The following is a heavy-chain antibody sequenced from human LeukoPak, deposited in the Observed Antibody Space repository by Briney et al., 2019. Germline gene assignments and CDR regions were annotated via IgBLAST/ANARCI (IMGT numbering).Heavy chain of an antibody. CDR2: INPSGGST. Sequence: GASVKVSCKASGYTFTSYYMHWVGQARGQGLEWMGIINPSGGSTSYAQKFQGRVTMTRDTSTITVYMELRSLRSDDTAVYHCARDPGYYYDSSGYVLDYWGQGTLVTVSS. CDR3: ARDPGYYYDSSGYVLDY. CDR1: GYTFTSYY. D-gene: IGHD3-22*01. V-gene: IGHV1-46*01. J-gene: IGHJ4*02.